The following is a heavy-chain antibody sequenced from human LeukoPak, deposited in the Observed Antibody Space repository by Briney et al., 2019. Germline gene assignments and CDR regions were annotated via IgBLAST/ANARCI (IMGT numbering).Heavy chain of an antibody. Sequence: SVNVSCKASGGTFSSYAISWVRQAPGQGLEWMGRIIPILGIANYAQKFQGRVTITADKSTSTAYMELSSLRSEDTAVYYCAGDSSGGGASDYWGQGTLVTVSS. D-gene: IGHD6-19*01. CDR2: IIPILGIA. V-gene: IGHV1-69*04. J-gene: IGHJ4*02. CDR1: GGTFSSYA. CDR3: AGDSSGGGASDY.